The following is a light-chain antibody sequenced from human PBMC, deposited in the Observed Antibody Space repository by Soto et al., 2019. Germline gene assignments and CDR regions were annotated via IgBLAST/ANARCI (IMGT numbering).Light chain of an antibody. V-gene: IGKV3-15*01. J-gene: IGKJ5*01. CDR2: DAS. Sequence: MMMTQSPTTLSVTPGERITLXXRSSHSVNSHVAWYQQKPGQAPRLLXXDASTRATGIPARFSGSGSGTEFTLTISSLQSEDYAVYYCHQYNYWPPKITCGQGTRLENK. CDR1: HSVNSH. CDR3: HQYNYWPPKIT.